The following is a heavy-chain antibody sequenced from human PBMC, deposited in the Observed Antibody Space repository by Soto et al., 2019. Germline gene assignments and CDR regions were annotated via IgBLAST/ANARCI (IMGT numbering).Heavy chain of an antibody. V-gene: IGHV2-5*02. CDR3: VHSHVLRSSGFDS. CDR2: SYWDDDK. D-gene: IGHD6-6*01. Sequence: QITLKESGPTLVDPTQTLTLTCTFSELSLSTSGVGVSWMRQPPGNALEGLAISYWDDDKRYSPSLKSSLTSTKVTSNNQVVLTITNMDPVDTAKYYCVHSHVLRSSGFDSWGQGTLVTVPS. CDR1: ELSLSTSGVG. J-gene: IGHJ4*02.